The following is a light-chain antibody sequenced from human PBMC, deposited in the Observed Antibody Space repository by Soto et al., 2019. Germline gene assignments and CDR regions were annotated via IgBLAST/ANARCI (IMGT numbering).Light chain of an antibody. J-gene: IGKJ5*01. CDR2: DVS. CDR3: QQYNNWPFS. CDR1: QGVTTN. Sequence: IVMTQSPASLSLSTGERVTLSCRAGQGVTTNFAWYQQKSGQSPRLLIYDVSTRATGVPARFSGTGSETDFTLTISGLQSEDSAVYFCQQYNNWPFSFGQGTRLEIK. V-gene: IGKV3-15*01.